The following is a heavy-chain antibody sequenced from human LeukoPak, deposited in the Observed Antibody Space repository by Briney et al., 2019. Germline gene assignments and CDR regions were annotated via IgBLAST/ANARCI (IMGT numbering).Heavy chain of an antibody. CDR3: ARETISVFGVVISPLDY. CDR1: GGTFSSYA. CDR2: IIPIFGTA. J-gene: IGHJ4*02. D-gene: IGHD3-3*01. Sequence: GASVKVSCKASGGTFSSYAISWVRQAPGQGLEWMGGIIPIFGTANYAQKFQGRVTITADESTSTAYMELSSLRSEDTAVYYCARETISVFGVVISPLDYWGQGTLVTVSS. V-gene: IGHV1-69*13.